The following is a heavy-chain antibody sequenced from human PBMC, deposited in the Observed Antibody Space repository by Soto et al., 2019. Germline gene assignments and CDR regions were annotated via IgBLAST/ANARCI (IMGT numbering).Heavy chain of an antibody. J-gene: IGHJ6*02. CDR3: ARDMSGGTYNYYYGMDV. V-gene: IGHV3-53*01. D-gene: IGHD1-26*01. Sequence: PGGSLRLSCAASGFTFDDYGMSWVRQAPGKGLEWVSVIYSGGSTYYADSVKGRFTISRDNSKNTLYLQMNSLRADDTAVYYCARDMSGGTYNYYYGMDVWGQGTTVTVSS. CDR1: GFTFDDYG. CDR2: IYSGGST.